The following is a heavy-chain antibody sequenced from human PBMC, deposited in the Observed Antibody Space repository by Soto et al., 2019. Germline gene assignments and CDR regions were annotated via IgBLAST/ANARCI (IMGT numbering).Heavy chain of an antibody. Sequence: QVHLVQSGAEVKKPGASVKVSCKGSGYTFTSYGITWVRQAPGQGLEWRGWISAQNGNTDYAQKLQGRVTVTRDTSTSTAYRELRSLRSDDTAVYYCARGRYGDYWGQGALVTVSS. CDR3: ARGRYGDY. J-gene: IGHJ4*02. CDR1: GYTFTSYG. CDR2: ISAQNGNT. V-gene: IGHV1-18*01. D-gene: IGHD1-1*01.